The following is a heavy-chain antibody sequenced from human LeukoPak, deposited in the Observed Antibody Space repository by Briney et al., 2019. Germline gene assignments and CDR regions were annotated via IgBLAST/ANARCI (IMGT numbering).Heavy chain of an antibody. J-gene: IGHJ5*02. Sequence: SETLSLTCTVPGGSISSYYWSWIRQPPGKGLEWIGYIYYSGSTNYNPSLKSRVTISVDTSKNQFSLKLSSVTAADTAVYYCARVGYFNWFDPWGQGTLVTVSS. CDR3: ARVGYFNWFDP. D-gene: IGHD3-22*01. CDR1: GGSISSYY. V-gene: IGHV4-59*01. CDR2: IYYSGST.